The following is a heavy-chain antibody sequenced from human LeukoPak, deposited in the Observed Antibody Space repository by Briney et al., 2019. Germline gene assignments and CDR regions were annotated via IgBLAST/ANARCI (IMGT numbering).Heavy chain of an antibody. Sequence: MPSETLSLTCTVSGGSISSGDFYWSWIRQSPGKGLQWIGYIYSSGGAYYYPSLSGRLTISLDKSKNQFSLKVTSVTAADTAVYYCARVSGYYGTGTYYLDNWGQGTLVTVSS. CDR1: GGSISSGDFY. CDR2: IYSSGGA. V-gene: IGHV4-30-4*08. D-gene: IGHD3-10*01. CDR3: ARVSGYYGTGTYYLDN. J-gene: IGHJ4*02.